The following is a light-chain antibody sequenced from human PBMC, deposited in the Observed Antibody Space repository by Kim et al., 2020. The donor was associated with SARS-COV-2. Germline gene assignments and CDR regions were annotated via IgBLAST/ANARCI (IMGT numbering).Light chain of an antibody. CDR2: ANN. Sequence: QSVLTQPPSASGTPGQRVTISCSGSSSNIESNSVYWYQHLPGTAPKHLMYANNQRPPGGPDRFSGSKAGPSASLAISWLRSEEEGDYYCAAWYDRLTGPVFGGGTQLTVL. CDR1: SSNIESNS. V-gene: IGLV1-47*01. CDR3: AAWYDRLTGPV. J-gene: IGLJ3*02.